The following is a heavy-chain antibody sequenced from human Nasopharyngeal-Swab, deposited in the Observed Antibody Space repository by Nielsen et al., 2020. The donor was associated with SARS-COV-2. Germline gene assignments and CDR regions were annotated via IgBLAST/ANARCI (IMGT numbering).Heavy chain of an antibody. CDR3: ARQTVLRAVGPLPYYFDF. V-gene: IGHV4-39*01. CDR2: ISHSGST. Sequence: WIRQPPGKGLEWIGSISHSGSTYSSLSLKSRVTISLDTSNNRFSMSLNSVTATDTAIYYCARQTVLRAVGPLPYYFDFWGQGTLVTVSS. J-gene: IGHJ4*02. D-gene: IGHD2-15*01.